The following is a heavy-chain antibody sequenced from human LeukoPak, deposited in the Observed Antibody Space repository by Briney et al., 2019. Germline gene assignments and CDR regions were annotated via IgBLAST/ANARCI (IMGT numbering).Heavy chain of an antibody. V-gene: IGHV4-59*01. D-gene: IGHD5-18*01. CDR3: ARVGYSYGHIDY. CDR2: IYYSGST. Sequence: PSETLSLTCTVSGGSISSYYWSWIRQPPGKGLEWIGYIYYSGSTNYNPSLKSRVTISVDTSKNQLSLKLSSVTAADTAVYYCARVGYSYGHIDYWGQGTLVTVSS. CDR1: GGSISSYY. J-gene: IGHJ4*02.